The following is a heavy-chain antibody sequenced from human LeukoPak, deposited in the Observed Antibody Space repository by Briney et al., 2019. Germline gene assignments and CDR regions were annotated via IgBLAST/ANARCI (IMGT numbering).Heavy chain of an antibody. CDR2: INPSGGGT. D-gene: IGHD6-13*01. CDR1: GYTFTSYY. J-gene: IGHJ4*02. V-gene: IGHV1-46*01. CDR3: ARALKLGGFDY. Sequence: ASVKVSCKASGYTFTSYYMHWVRQAPGQGLEWMGIINPSGGGTSYAQKFQGRVTMTRDTSTSTVYMELSSLRSEDTAVYYCARALKLGGFDYWGQGTLVTVSS.